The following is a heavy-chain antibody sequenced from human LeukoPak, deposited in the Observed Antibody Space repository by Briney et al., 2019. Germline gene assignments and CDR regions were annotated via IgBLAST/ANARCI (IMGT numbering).Heavy chain of an antibody. CDR2: INTSGSST. CDR3: ARSNHADDF. D-gene: IGHD1-14*01. CDR1: GFTFSDYG. Sequence: PGGSLRLSCAASGFTFSDYGMNWVRQVAGQGRVWVSRINTSGSSTTYAESVQGRFTISRANAKNTLYLQMDRLRAEDTDVYYCARSNHADDFGGQGTLVTVPS. J-gene: IGHJ4*02. V-gene: IGHV3-74*03.